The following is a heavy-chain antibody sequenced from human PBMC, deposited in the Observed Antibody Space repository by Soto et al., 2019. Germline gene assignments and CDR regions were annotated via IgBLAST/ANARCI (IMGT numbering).Heavy chain of an antibody. CDR1: GYTFTGYY. CDR3: ARELAAAGRDLFDY. V-gene: IGHV1-2*02. J-gene: IGHJ4*02. D-gene: IGHD6-13*01. CDR2: INPNSGGT. Sequence: QVQLVQSGAEVKKPGASVKVSCKASGYTFTGYYMHWVRQAPGQGLEWMGWINPNSGGTNYAQKLQGRVTMTRDTSISTAYMELSRLRSDDTAVYYCARELAAAGRDLFDYWGQGTLVTVSS.